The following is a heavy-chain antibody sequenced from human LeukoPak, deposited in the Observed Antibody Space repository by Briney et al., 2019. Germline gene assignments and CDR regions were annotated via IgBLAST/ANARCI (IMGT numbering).Heavy chain of an antibody. CDR2: ISWNSGSK. CDR1: GFTFDDYA. Sequence: GGSLRLSCAASGFTFDDYAMHWVRQAPGKGLEWVSGISWNSGSKGYADSVKGRFTISRANAKNSLYLQMNSLRAEDTALYYCAEDSDSSGHGPFDYWGQGTLVTVSS. J-gene: IGHJ4*02. V-gene: IGHV3-9*01. D-gene: IGHD3-22*01. CDR3: AEDSDSSGHGPFDY.